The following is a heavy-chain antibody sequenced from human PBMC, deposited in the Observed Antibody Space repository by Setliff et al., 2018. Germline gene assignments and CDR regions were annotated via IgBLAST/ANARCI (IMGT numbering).Heavy chain of an antibody. Sequence: ASVKVSCKASGYTFTTYAMNWVRQAPGQGLEWMGWINTNTGNPTYAQGFTGRFVFSLDTSVSTANLQISGPKAEDTAVYYCARANGSHDSSGYYWHYWGPETLVTVSS. J-gene: IGHJ4*02. CDR1: GYTFTTYA. CDR3: ARANGSHDSSGYYWHY. V-gene: IGHV7-4-1*02. D-gene: IGHD3-22*01. CDR2: INTNTGNP.